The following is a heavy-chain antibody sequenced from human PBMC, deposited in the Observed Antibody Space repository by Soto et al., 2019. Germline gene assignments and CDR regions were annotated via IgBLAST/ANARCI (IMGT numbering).Heavy chain of an antibody. V-gene: IGHV3-21*01. CDR2: ISSSSRA. J-gene: IGHJ6*02. CDR1: GFTFSSYS. CDR3: AIWSPSDMDV. D-gene: IGHD3-16*01. Sequence: GGSLRLSCAASGFTFSSYSMNWVRQAPGKGLEWVSSISSSSRASYADSVKGRFTISRDNAKNTLYLQMNSLRAEDTAVYYCAIWSPSDMDVWGQGTTVTVSS.